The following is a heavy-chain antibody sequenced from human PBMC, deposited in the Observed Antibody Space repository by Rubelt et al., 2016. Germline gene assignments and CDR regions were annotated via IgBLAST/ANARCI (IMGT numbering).Heavy chain of an antibody. CDR2: ISSNGGST. D-gene: IGHD2-8*01. CDR1: GFSFSSYA. CDR3: AREYCTNGVCYFYFDY. Sequence: RGGSLRLSCAVSGFSFSSYAIHWVRQAPGKGLEYVSGISSNGGSTYHADSVKGRFTISRDNSKNTLYLQMGSLRAEDMAVYYCAREYCTNGVCYFYFDYWGQGTLVTVSS. V-gene: IGHV3-64*02. J-gene: IGHJ4*02.